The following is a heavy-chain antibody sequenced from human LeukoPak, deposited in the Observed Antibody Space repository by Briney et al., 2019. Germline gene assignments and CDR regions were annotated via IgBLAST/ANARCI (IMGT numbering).Heavy chain of an antibody. CDR3: ARRSYGSGSYSHVDY. Sequence: GESLKISCKGSGYSFTSYWIGWVRQMPGKGLEWMGIIYPGDSDTRYSPSFRGQVTISADKSISTAYLQWSSLKASDTAMYYCARRSYGSGSYSHVDYWGQGTLVTVSS. D-gene: IGHD3-10*01. V-gene: IGHV5-51*01. J-gene: IGHJ4*02. CDR1: GYSFTSYW. CDR2: IYPGDSDT.